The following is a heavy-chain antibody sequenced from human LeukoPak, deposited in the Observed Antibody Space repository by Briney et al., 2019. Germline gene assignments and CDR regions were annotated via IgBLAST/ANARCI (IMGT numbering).Heavy chain of an antibody. D-gene: IGHD3-3*01. CDR1: GFSFSSYE. CDR3: VKDRYDFWSGYHLEGPDY. Sequence: QAGGSLRLSCAASGFSFSSYEMNWVRQAPGKGLEYISAISSNGGSTYYADSVKGRFTISRDNSKNTVYLQMSSLRAEDTAVYYCVKDRYDFWSGYHLEGPDYWGQGTLVTVSS. V-gene: IGHV3-64D*09. J-gene: IGHJ4*02. CDR2: ISSNGGST.